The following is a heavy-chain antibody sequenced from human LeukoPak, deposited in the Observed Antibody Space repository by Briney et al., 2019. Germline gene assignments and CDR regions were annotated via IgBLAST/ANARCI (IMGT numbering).Heavy chain of an antibody. CDR2: IYYSGST. CDR3: ARDATYYYDSSGYYADY. D-gene: IGHD3-22*01. CDR1: GASMSSYY. Sequence: PSETLSLTCTVSGASMSSYYWSWIRQPPGKGLEWIGYIYYSGSTNHNPSLKSRVTISVDTSKNQFSLKLSSVTAADTAVYYCARDATYYYDSSGYYADYWGQGTLVTVSS. J-gene: IGHJ4*02. V-gene: IGHV4-59*12.